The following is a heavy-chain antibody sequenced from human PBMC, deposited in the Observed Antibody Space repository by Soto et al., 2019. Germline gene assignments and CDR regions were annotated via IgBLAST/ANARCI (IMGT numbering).Heavy chain of an antibody. D-gene: IGHD6-19*01. CDR1: GFTFSSYA. V-gene: IGHV3-23*01. CDR3: AKGLAVAGPYYYGMDV. CDR2: ISGSGDYT. J-gene: IGHJ6*02. Sequence: EVQLLESGGGLVQPGGSLRLSCAASGFTFSSYAMTWVRQAPGKGLEWVSSISGSGDYTYYADSVKGRFTISRDNSKNTLYLQMNSLRAEDTVVYYCAKGLAVAGPYYYGMDVWGQGPTVTVSS.